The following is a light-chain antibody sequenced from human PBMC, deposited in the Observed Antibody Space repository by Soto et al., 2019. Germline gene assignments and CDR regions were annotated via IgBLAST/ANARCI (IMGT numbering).Light chain of an antibody. CDR2: SAS. CDR1: QSVIINY. V-gene: IGKV3-20*01. J-gene: IGKJ3*01. Sequence: VLTQSRATLPLSPGERATLSCSAIQSVIINYFDLYQQKPGQGPRLLVYSASTRATGITDKFSGSGSGTDFTLTNSRLEPEDFEEYYCKQYGGSPCTLRPGT. CDR3: KQYGGSPCT.